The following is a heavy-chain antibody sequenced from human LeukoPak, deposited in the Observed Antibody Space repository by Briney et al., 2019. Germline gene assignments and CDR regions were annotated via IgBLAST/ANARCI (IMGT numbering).Heavy chain of an antibody. D-gene: IGHD3-3*01. CDR1: GGSISSYY. Sequence: SETLSLTCTVSGGSISSYYWSWIRQPPGKGLEWIGYIYYSGSTNYNPSLKSRVTISVDTSKNQFSLKLSSVTAADTAVYYCARAGSDYDFWSGYLSNGMDVWGQGTTVTVSS. CDR3: ARAGSDYDFWSGYLSNGMDV. V-gene: IGHV4-59*01. J-gene: IGHJ6*02. CDR2: IYYSGST.